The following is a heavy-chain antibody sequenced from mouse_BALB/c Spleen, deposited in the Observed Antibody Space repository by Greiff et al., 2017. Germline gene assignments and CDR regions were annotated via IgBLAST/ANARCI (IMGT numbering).Heavy chain of an antibody. CDR2: IYPSDSYT. CDR3: TRDYGYWYFDV. Sequence: QVQLQQPGAELVRPGASVTLSCKASGYTFTSYWINWVKQRPGQGLEWIGNIYPSDSYTNYNQKFKDKATLTVDKSSSTAYMQLSSPTSEDSAVYYCTRDYGYWYFDVWGAGTTVTVSA. D-gene: IGHD1-1*01. CDR1: GYTFTSYW. V-gene: IGHV1-69*02. J-gene: IGHJ1*01.